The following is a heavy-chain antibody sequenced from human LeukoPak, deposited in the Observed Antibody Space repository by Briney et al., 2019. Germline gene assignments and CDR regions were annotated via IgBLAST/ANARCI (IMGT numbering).Heavy chain of an antibody. CDR2: ISYDGSNK. D-gene: IGHD5-24*01. V-gene: IGHV3-30-3*01. CDR1: GFIFSSYA. CDR3: ARDGYNYFDY. Sequence: GGSLRLSCAASGFIFSSYATHWVRQAPGKGLEWVAVISYDGSNKYYADSVKGRFTISRDNSKNTLYLQMNSLRAEDTAVYYCARDGYNYFDYWGQGTLVTVSS. J-gene: IGHJ4*02.